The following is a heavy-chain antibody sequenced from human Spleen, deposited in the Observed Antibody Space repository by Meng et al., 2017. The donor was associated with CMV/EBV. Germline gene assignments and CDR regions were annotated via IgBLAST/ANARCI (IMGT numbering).Heavy chain of an antibody. D-gene: IGHD2-2*01. J-gene: IGHJ6*02. Sequence: GGSLRLSCSASGFNFNDYSMTWVRQVPGRGLEWISFISSGSTSKYYSDSVRGRFTISRDNAKNSLYLQMRSLRAEDTALYYCARVHCRITHCYGSHYYGLDVWGHGTTVTVSS. CDR2: ISSGSTSK. CDR1: GFNFNDYS. V-gene: IGHV3-11*05. CDR3: ARVHCRITHCYGSHYYGLDV.